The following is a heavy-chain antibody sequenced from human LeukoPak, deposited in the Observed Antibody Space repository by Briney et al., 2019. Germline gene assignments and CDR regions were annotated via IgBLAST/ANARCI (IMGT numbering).Heavy chain of an antibody. J-gene: IGHJ5*02. D-gene: IGHD1-20*01. CDR1: GGTFSSYA. V-gene: IGHV1-69*13. CDR3: ARGVPDNSAAKANNWFDP. CDR2: IIPIFGTA. Sequence: SVKVSCKASGGTFSSYAISWVRQAPGQGLEWMGGIIPIFGTANYAQKFQGRVTITADESTSTAYMELSSLRSEDTAVYYCARGVPDNSAAKANNWFDPWGQGTLVTVSS.